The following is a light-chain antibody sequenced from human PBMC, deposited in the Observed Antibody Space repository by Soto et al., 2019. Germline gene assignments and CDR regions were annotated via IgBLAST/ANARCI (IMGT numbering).Light chain of an antibody. Sequence: EIVLTQSPATLSLSPGERATLSCRASQSISSYLDWYQQKRGQAPRLLIYDASKMSTGIPARFSGSGSGTDFTITSSSLEAEDFAVYYCQQRGSFPITFGQGTRLEIK. CDR1: QSISSY. CDR3: QQRGSFPIT. J-gene: IGKJ5*01. CDR2: DAS. V-gene: IGKV3-11*01.